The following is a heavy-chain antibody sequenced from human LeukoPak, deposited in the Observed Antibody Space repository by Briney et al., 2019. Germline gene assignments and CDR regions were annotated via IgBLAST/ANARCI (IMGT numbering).Heavy chain of an antibody. CDR1: GGSISSSSYY. CDR2: IYYSGST. Sequence: SETLSLTCTVSGGSISSSSYYWGWIRQPPGKGLEWIGSIYYSGSTYYNPSLKSRVTISVDTSKNQFSLKLSSVTAADTAVYYCARNKAGFLVDYYYYYMDVWGKGTTVTISS. V-gene: IGHV4-39*07. J-gene: IGHJ6*03. CDR3: ARNKAGFLVDYYYYYMDV. D-gene: IGHD2-15*01.